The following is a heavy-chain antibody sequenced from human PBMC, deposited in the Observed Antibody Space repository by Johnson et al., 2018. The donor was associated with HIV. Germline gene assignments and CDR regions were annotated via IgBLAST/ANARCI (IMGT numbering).Heavy chain of an antibody. CDR3: VKEAARGTVTQAPDALDI. V-gene: IGHV3-20*04. Sequence: VQLVESGGGLVKPGGSLRLSCAASGFTFDDYGMSWVRQAPGKGLEWVSGINWNGGRTGYADSVKGRFTISRVNSKNMLYLQMNSLRVEDTAVYYCVKEAARGTVTQAPDALDIWGQGTMVTVSS. CDR1: GFTFDDYG. D-gene: IGHD4-17*01. J-gene: IGHJ3*02. CDR2: INWNGGRT.